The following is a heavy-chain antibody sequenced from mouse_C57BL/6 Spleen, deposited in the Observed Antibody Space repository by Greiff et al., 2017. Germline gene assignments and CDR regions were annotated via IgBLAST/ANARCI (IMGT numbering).Heavy chain of an antibody. CDR1: GYAFSSYW. CDR2: IYPGDGDT. Sequence: QVQLQQSGAELVKPGASVKISCKASGYAFSSYWMNWVKQRPGKGLEWIGQIYPGDGDTNYNGKFKGKATLTADKSSSTAYMQLRSLTSEDSAVYCCARWANWGGHWYFDVWGTGTTVTVSS. D-gene: IGHD4-1*01. CDR3: ARWANWGGHWYFDV. V-gene: IGHV1-80*01. J-gene: IGHJ1*03.